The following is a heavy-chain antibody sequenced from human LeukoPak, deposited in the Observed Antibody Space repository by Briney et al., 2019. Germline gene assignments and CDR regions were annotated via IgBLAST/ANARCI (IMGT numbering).Heavy chain of an antibody. Sequence: GGSLRLSCAASGFTFSSYGMHWVRQAPGKGLEWVVFIRYDGSNKYYADSVKGRFTISRDNSKNTLYLQMNSLRAEDTAVYYCAKDRRFYSESYYIPFGYWGQGTLVTVSS. D-gene: IGHD1-26*01. CDR3: AKDRRFYSESYYIPFGY. J-gene: IGHJ4*02. CDR1: GFTFSSYG. CDR2: IRYDGSNK. V-gene: IGHV3-30*02.